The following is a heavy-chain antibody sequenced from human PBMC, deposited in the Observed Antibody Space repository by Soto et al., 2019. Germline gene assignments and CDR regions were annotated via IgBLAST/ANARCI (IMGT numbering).Heavy chain of an antibody. CDR1: GGTFGNSA. CDR3: ARDKDPQQLRGNYYYRIDI. V-gene: IGHV1-69*12. J-gene: IGHJ6*02. Sequence: QVQLVQSVAEVKKPGSSVTVSCKASGGTFGNSAISWVRQAPGQGLEWMGGIIPIFPTPDYPQKFQGRVTITADDSTNTPYMELTSLRTEDPAVYYCARDKDPQQLRGNYYYRIDIWGQGPTLTVSS. D-gene: IGHD3-16*01. CDR2: IIPIFPTP.